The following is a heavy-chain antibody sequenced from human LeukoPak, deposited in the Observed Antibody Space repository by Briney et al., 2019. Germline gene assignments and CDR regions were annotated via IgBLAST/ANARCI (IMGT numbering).Heavy chain of an antibody. CDR3: TRDSDYYYMDV. J-gene: IGHJ6*03. CDR1: GFTFSDHY. CDR2: SRNKANSYTT. Sequence: GGSLRLSCAASGFTFSDHYMYWVRQAPGKGLEWVGRSRNKANSYTTEYAAPVKGRFTISRDDSKDSLYLQMTSLKTEDTAVYYCTRDSDYYYMDVSGKAATLTVS. V-gene: IGHV3-72*01. D-gene: IGHD6-19*01.